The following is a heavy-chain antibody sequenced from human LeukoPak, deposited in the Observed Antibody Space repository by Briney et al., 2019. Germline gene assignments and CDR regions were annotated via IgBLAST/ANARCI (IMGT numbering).Heavy chain of an antibody. CDR1: GGSTSSCNY. J-gene: IGHJ4*02. CDR2: FFCGGST. V-gene: IGHV4-39*01. Sequence: SETLSLTCTVSGGSTSSCNYWAWIRQPPGKGLEWIGSFFCGGSTYYNPSLKRRVTISVDTSKNQFSLKLTSVTAADTAMYYCARVALYDSSGYNYFDYWGQGTLVTVSS. CDR3: ARVALYDSSGYNYFDY. D-gene: IGHD3-22*01.